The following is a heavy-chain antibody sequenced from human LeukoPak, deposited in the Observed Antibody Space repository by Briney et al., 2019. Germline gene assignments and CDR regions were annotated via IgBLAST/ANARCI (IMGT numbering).Heavy chain of an antibody. D-gene: IGHD6-19*01. CDR3: ARHGSGWAFDY. CDR2: ISYSGST. Sequence: PSETLSLTCTVSGGSISDYYWSWIWQPPGKGLEWIGYISYSGSTNHNPSLKSRVSISVDTSKNQFSLNLNSVTAADTAVFYCARHGSGWAFDYWGQGTLVTVSS. V-gene: IGHV4-59*08. J-gene: IGHJ4*02. CDR1: GGSISDYY.